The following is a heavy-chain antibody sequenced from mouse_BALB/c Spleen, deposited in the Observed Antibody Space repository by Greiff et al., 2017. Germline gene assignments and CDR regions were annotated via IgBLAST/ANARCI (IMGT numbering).Heavy chain of an antibody. CDR2: ISSGGSYT. D-gene: IGHD2-4*01. Sequence: EVKVVESGGGLVKPGGSLKLSCAASGFTFSSYAMSWVRQSPEKRLEWVAEISSGGSYTYYPDTVTGRFTISRDNAKNTLYLEMSSLRSEDTAMYYCARVDYQDYFDYWGQGTTLTVSS. V-gene: IGHV5-9-4*01. CDR3: ARVDYQDYFDY. CDR1: GFTFSSYA. J-gene: IGHJ2*01.